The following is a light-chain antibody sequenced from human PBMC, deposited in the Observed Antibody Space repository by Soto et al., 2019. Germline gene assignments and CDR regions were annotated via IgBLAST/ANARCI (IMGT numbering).Light chain of an antibody. CDR1: TSNIGTNY. V-gene: IGLV1-47*01. J-gene: IGLJ3*02. CDR3: AGWDESLSGV. Sequence: QSVLTQPPSVSGTPGQRVTISCSGGTSNIGTNYVYWFQHLPGTAPKLLIYRNDQRPSGVPERFSCSKSGTSASLAISGLRPEDEADYYCAGWDESLSGVFGGGTKLTVL. CDR2: RND.